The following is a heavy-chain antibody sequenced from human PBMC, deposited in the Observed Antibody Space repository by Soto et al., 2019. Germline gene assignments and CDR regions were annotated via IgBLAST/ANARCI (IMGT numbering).Heavy chain of an antibody. CDR2: ISGSGGST. V-gene: IGHV3-23*01. CDR1: GFTFSSYA. CDR3: AKSQGGGPDAFDI. J-gene: IGHJ3*02. Sequence: EVQLLESGGGLVQPGGSLRLSCAASGFTFSSYAMSWVRQAPGKGLEWVSAISGSGGSTYYADSVKGRFTISRDNSTNTLYLEMTSLRAEDTAVYYCAKSQGGGPDAFDIWGQGTMVTVSS. D-gene: IGHD3-16*01.